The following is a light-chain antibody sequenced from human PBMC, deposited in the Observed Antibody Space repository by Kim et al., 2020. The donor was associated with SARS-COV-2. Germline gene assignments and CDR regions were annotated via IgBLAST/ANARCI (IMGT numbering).Light chain of an antibody. J-gene: IGKJ2*01. CDR3: QQSYSTPYT. CDR1: QRTSMY. Sequence: ASVGDRVPLTCRASQRTSMYLIWYQQKPGKAPNLLIYAASSLQSGVPSRFSGSGSGTDFTLPISNLQPDDFATYYCQQSYSTPYTFGQGTKLEI. CDR2: AAS. V-gene: IGKV1-39*01.